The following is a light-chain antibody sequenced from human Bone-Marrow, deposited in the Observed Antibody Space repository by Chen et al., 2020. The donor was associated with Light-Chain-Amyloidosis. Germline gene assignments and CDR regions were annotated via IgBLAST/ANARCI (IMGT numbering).Light chain of an antibody. Sequence: SYELTQPPSVPLSPGQTARITCSGDDLPTKYAYWYQQKPGQAPVLVIHRDTERPSGISERFSGSSSGTTSTLTISGVQAEDEADYHCQSADSSGTYEGIFGGGTKLTVL. CDR3: QSADSSGTYEGI. V-gene: IGLV3-25*03. J-gene: IGLJ2*01. CDR2: RDT. CDR1: DLPTKY.